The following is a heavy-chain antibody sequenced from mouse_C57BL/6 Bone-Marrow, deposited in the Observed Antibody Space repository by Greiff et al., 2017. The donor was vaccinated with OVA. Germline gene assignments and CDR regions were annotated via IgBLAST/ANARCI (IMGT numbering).Heavy chain of an antibody. V-gene: IGHV5-6*02. CDR1: GFTFSSYG. CDR2: ISSGGSYT. Sequence: EVMLVESGGDLVKPGGSLKLSCAASGFTFSSYGMSWVRQTPDKRLEWVATISSGGSYTYYPDSVKGRFTISRDNAKNTLSLHMSSVKSEDTAMDYCARRGWCAYWGQGTRVTVSA. J-gene: IGHJ3*01. CDR3: ARRGWCAY.